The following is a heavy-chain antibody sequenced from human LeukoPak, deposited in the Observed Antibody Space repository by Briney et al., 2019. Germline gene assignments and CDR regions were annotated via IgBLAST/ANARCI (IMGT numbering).Heavy chain of an antibody. Sequence: PGGSLRLSCAASGFTFSSYSMNWVRQAPGKGLEWVSSISSSSSYIYYADSVKGRFTISRDNAKNSLYLQMNSLRAEDTAVYYCARSDSSGLLGAFDIWGQGTMVTVSS. CDR3: ARSDSSGLLGAFDI. CDR1: GFTFSSYS. J-gene: IGHJ3*02. D-gene: IGHD3-22*01. V-gene: IGHV3-21*01. CDR2: ISSSSSYI.